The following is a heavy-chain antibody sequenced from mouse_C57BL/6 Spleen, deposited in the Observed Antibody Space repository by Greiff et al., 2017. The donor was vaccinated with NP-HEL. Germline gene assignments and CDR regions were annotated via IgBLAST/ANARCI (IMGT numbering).Heavy chain of an antibody. J-gene: IGHJ2*01. V-gene: IGHV1-26*01. Sequence: EVQLQQSGPELVKPGASVKISCKASGYTFTDYYMNWVKQSHGESLEWIGDINPNNGGTSYNQKFKGKATLTVDKSSSTAYMELRSLTSEDSAVYYCASGWVYYFDYWGQGTTLTVSS. CDR1: GYTFTDYY. D-gene: IGHD1-2*01. CDR3: ASGWVYYFDY. CDR2: INPNNGGT.